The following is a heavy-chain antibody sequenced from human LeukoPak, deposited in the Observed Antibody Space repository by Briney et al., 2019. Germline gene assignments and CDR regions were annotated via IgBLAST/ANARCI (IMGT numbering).Heavy chain of an antibody. V-gene: IGHV1-46*01. CDR2: INPSGGST. CDR1: GYTFTSYY. D-gene: IGHD3-10*01. Sequence: ASVKVSCKASGYTFTSYYMHWVRQAPGQGLEWMGIINPSGGSTSYAQKFQGRVTMTRDMSTSTVYMELSSLRSEDTAVYYCAGAGGSGSYYNVFDYWGQGTLVTVSS. CDR3: AGAGGSGSYYNVFDY. J-gene: IGHJ4*02.